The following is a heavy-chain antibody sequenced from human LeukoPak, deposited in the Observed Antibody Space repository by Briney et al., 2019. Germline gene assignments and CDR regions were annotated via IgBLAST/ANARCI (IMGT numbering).Heavy chain of an antibody. D-gene: IGHD3-22*01. J-gene: IGHJ1*01. V-gene: IGHV3-33*01. Sequence: GRSLRLSCAASGFTFSTYGMHWVRQAPGKGLERVAVIWYDGSNKYYADSVKGRFTISRDNSKNTLYLQMNSLRAEDTAVYYCARDGTYYYDSSGYYAEYFQHWGQGTLVTVSS. CDR2: IWYDGSNK. CDR1: GFTFSTYG. CDR3: ARDGTYYYDSSGYYAEYFQH.